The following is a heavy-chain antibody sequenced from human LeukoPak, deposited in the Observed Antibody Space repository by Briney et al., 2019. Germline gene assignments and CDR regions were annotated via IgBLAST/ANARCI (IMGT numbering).Heavy chain of an antibody. J-gene: IGHJ6*03. V-gene: IGHV1-18*01. CDR1: GYTFTSYG. CDR2: ISAYNGNT. Sequence: GASVKVSCKASGYTFTSYGISWVRQAPGQGLEWMGWISAYNGNTNYAQKLQGRVTITADESTSTAYMELSSLRSEDTAVYYCARAPIRTYYYYYVDVWGKGTTVTISS. CDR3: ARAPIRTYYYYYVDV.